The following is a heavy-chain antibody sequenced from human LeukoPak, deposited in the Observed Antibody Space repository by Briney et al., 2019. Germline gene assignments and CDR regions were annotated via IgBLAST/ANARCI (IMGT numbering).Heavy chain of an antibody. CDR3: AKAQEGYCSSTSCYTAVVDY. CDR1: GFIFTNYG. CDR2: ISYDGSNK. D-gene: IGHD2-2*02. Sequence: GTSLRLSCAASGFIFTNYGMNWVRQAPGKGLEWVAVISYDGSNKYYADSVKGRFTISRDNSKNTLYLQMNSLRAEDTAVYYCAKAQEGYCSSTSCYTAVVDYWGQGTLVTVSS. J-gene: IGHJ4*02. V-gene: IGHV3-30*18.